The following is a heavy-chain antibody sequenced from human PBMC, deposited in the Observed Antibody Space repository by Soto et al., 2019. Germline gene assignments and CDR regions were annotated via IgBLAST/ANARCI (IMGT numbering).Heavy chain of an antibody. CDR3: ARSGPIAARGYYFDY. J-gene: IGHJ4*02. V-gene: IGHV4-61*01. CDR2: IYYSGST. D-gene: IGHD6-6*01. CDR1: GGSVSSGSYY. Sequence: SETLSLTCTVSGGSVSSGSYYWSWIRQPPGKGLEWIGYIYYSGSTTYNTSLKSRVTISVATSKNQFSLKLSSVTAADTAVYYCARSGPIAARGYYFDYWGQGTLVTVSS.